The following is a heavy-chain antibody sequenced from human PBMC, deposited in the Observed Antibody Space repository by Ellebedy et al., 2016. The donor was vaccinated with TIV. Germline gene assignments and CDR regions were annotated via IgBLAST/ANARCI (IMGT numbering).Heavy chain of an antibody. J-gene: IGHJ5*02. Sequence: SETLSLTXTVSGGSISSSSYYWGWIRQPPGKGLEWIGSIYYSGSTYYNPSLKSRVTISVDTSKNQFSLKLSSVTAADTAVYYCARRGPAPKEAVRTWFDPWGQGTLVTVSS. CDR2: IYYSGST. D-gene: IGHD2-2*01. V-gene: IGHV4-39*07. CDR1: GGSISSSSYY. CDR3: ARRGPAPKEAVRTWFDP.